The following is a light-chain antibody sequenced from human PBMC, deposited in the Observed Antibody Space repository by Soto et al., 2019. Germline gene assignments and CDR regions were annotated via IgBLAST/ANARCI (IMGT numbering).Light chain of an antibody. J-gene: IGKJ5*01. CDR2: TAS. Sequence: DIQMTQSPSSLSASVGDRVTITCRAGQGIGSFLAWYQHKPGQAPKWLIKTASFLQSGVPSRFGGSGSETEFTLTITIMQPEDFATYYCQLYSSYPRTFGQGTRLEIK. CDR1: QGIGSF. V-gene: IGKV1D-16*01. CDR3: QLYSSYPRT.